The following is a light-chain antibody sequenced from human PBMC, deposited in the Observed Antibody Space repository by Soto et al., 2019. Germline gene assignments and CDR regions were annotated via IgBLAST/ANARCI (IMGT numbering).Light chain of an antibody. CDR3: SSFTTSHTYI. Sequence: QSVLTQPHSVSGSPGQSVTISCTGTSVDVGAYDFVSWYQQHPGKAPKLPIYVVSGRPSGVPDRFSGSKSGNAASLTISGLQAEDEADYYCSSFTTSHTYIFGTGTKVTVL. CDR2: VVS. CDR1: SVDVGAYDF. V-gene: IGLV2-11*01. J-gene: IGLJ1*01.